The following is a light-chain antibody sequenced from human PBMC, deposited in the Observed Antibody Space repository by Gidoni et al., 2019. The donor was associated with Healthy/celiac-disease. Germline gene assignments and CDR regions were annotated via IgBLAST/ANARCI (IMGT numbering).Light chain of an antibody. V-gene: IGLV2-14*03. CDR3: SSYPSSSTGV. CDR1: SSDVGGYNY. J-gene: IGLJ3*02. Sequence: QSALTQPASVSGSPGQSITSSCTGTSSDVGGYNYGSWYQHHPGKDPKLIISDVSNRPPGVSNRSAGSKSGNTASLTISGLQAEDEADYYCSSYPSSSTGVFGGGTKLTVL. CDR2: DVS.